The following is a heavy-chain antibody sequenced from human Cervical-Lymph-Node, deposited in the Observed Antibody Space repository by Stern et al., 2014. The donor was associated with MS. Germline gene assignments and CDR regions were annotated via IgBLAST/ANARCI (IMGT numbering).Heavy chain of an antibody. J-gene: IGHJ5*02. CDR1: GYTFTAFY. CDR2: INPNSRDT. D-gene: IGHD6-19*01. Sequence: VQLVESGAEVKKPGASVKVSCKTSGYTFTAFYIHWVRQAPGQGLEWMGRINPNSRDTKFAQRFQGRVTMTRDTSISTAYMELSRLRSDDTAVYYCATPYSSGWSPDHWGQGTLVTVSS. V-gene: IGHV1-2*06. CDR3: ATPYSSGWSPDH.